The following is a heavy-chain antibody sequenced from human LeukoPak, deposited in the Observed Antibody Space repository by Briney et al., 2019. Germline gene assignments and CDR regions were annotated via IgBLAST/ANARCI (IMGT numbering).Heavy chain of an antibody. CDR1: GYTFTGYY. CDR2: INPNSGGT. J-gene: IGHJ6*02. Sequence: ASVKVSCKASGYTFTGYYMHWVRQAPGQGLEWMGRINPNSGGTNYAQKFQGRVTMTRDTSISTAYMELSSLRSEDTAVYYCARGRSTWIQLWFDYYYYGMDVWGQGTTVTVSS. D-gene: IGHD5-18*01. V-gene: IGHV1-2*06. CDR3: ARGRSTWIQLWFDYYYYGMDV.